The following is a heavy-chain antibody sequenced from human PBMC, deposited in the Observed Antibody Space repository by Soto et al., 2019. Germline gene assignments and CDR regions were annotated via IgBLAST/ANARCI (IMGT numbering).Heavy chain of an antibody. CDR3: ARQYGDYVRGAFDI. Sequence: QVQLQESGPGLVKPSETLSLTCTVSGGSISSYYWSWIRQPPGKGLEWIGYIYYSGSTNYNPSLKSRVTIAVDTSKNQFSLKLSSVTAADTAVYYCARQYGDYVRGAFDIWGQVTMVTVAS. J-gene: IGHJ3*02. CDR2: IYYSGST. CDR1: GGSISSYY. D-gene: IGHD4-17*01. V-gene: IGHV4-59*01.